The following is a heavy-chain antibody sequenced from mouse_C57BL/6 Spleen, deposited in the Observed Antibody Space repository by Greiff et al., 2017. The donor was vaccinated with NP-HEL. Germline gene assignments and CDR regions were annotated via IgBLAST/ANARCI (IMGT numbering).Heavy chain of an antibody. CDR3: VRHAWSDDFDY. J-gene: IGHJ2*01. Sequence: EVMLVESGGGLVQPKGSLKLSCAASGFSFNTYAMNWVRQAPGKGLEWVARIRSKSNNYATYYADSVKDRFTISRDDSESMLYLQMNNLKTEDTAMYYCVRHAWSDDFDYWGQGTTLTVSS. D-gene: IGHD1-1*02. CDR1: GFSFNTYA. V-gene: IGHV10-1*01. CDR2: IRSKSNNYAT.